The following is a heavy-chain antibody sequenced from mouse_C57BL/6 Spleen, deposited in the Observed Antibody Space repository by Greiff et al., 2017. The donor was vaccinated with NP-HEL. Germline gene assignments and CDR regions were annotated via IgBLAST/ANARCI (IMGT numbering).Heavy chain of an antibody. CDR2: IYPGSGST. Sequence: QVQLQQPGAELVKPGASVKMSCKASGYTFTSYWITWVKQRPGQGLEWIGDIYPGSGSTNYNEKFTSKATLTVATSSSTAYMQLSSLTSADSAVYYCAISYYVYETCFSYWGQGTLVTVSA. V-gene: IGHV1-55*01. D-gene: IGHD2-2*01. J-gene: IGHJ3*01. CDR1: GYTFTSYW. CDR3: AISYYVYETCFSY.